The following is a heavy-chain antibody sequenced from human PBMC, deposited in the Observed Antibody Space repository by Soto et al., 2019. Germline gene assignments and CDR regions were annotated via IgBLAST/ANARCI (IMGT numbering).Heavy chain of an antibody. CDR2: IHHSETT. D-gene: IGHD5-12*01. J-gene: IGHJ6*02. Sequence: SETLSLTCAVSGASVISTKWWSWVRQSPGEGLEWIGEIHHSETTNYNPSLESRVTISIDKSKNQFSLKLSSVTAADTAVYYCARANVDIVATITTGVTVVTPGDYYYGMDVWGQGTTVTVS. CDR1: GASVISTKW. CDR3: ARANVDIVATITTGVTVVTPGDYYYGMDV. V-gene: IGHV4-4*02.